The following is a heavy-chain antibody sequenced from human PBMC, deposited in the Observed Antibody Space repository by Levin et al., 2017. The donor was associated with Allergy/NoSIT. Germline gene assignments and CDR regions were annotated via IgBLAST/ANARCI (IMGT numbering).Heavy chain of an antibody. CDR3: ARGPWERLTSQGDYFDY. CDR1: GFTFSSYA. V-gene: IGHV3-33*01. J-gene: IGHJ4*02. D-gene: IGHD1-26*01. Sequence: GESLKISCAASGFTFSSYAMYWVRQAPGKGLEWVALIWYGGNNKDYADSVKGRFTISRDNSKNTLYLQMNSLKAEDTALYYCARGPWERLTSQGDYFDYWGQGTLVTVSS. CDR2: IWYGGNNK.